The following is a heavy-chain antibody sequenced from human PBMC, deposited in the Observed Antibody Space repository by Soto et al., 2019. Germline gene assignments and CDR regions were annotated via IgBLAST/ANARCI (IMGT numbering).Heavy chain of an antibody. V-gene: IGHV4-39*01. CDR2: IYYRGNA. J-gene: IGHJ4*02. CDR1: DDSINSDKYY. CDR3: ARLEGLATISYYFDV. D-gene: IGHD3-9*01. Sequence: SETLSLTCSVSDDSINSDKYYWGWIRQPPGKGLEWIGSIYYRGNAYYNPSLQTRVTISLDTSKSQFSLKLNSVTAADSAVYFCARLEGLATISYYFDVWGPGALVTVPS.